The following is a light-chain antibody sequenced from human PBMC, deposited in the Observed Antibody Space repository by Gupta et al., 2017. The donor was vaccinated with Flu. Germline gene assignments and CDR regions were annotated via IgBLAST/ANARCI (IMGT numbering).Light chain of an antibody. J-gene: IGKJ5*01. CDR1: QGVSSS. CDR3: LQSSKWPHS. Sequence: EIVLTQSPAILSLSPGERATLSCRASQGVSSSLAWYQQKPGLAPRLLIYDAASRGTGIPARFSGSGSVTDFTLTISSLEPEDFAVYYCLQSSKWPHSFSQGTRLEIK. CDR2: DAA. V-gene: IGKV3-11*01.